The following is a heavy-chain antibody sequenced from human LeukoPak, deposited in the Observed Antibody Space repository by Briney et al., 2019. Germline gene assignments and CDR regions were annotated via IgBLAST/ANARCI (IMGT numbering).Heavy chain of an antibody. CDR1: GFTFSSTA. V-gene: IGHV3-48*04. Sequence: GGSLRLSCAASGFTFSSTAMNWVRQAPGKGLEWVSYISSASSTIYYADSVKGRFTISRDNAKNSLYLQMSSLRAEDTAVCYCARDVTYYGGDWFDPWGQGTVVTVSS. J-gene: IGHJ5*02. CDR3: ARDVTYYGGDWFDP. CDR2: ISSASSTI. D-gene: IGHD4-23*01.